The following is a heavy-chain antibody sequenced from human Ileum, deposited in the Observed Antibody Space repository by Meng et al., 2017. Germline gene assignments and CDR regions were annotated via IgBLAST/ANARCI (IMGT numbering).Heavy chain of an antibody. V-gene: IGHV6-1*01. Sequence: QPHLSGLGLLTLVHDLLRTVGVSGDSVSSNSGGWNWIVPYPGRGLEWVERTNYRSKWFTYFAVSVKRLITINPDTSTNQFALQLNSVTPEYTSVYYCARSGSGWSLNYWGQGTLVTVSS. J-gene: IGHJ4*02. CDR2: TNYRSKWFT. D-gene: IGHD6-19*01. CDR3: ARSGSGWSLNY. CDR1: GDSVSSNSGG.